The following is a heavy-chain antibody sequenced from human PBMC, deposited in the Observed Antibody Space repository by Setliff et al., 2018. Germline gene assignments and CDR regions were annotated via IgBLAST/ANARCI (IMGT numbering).Heavy chain of an antibody. CDR2: VYYSGTA. CDR3: AGGGTFRYFDF. Sequence: SETLSLTCTVSDGSLSTYYWSWIRQPPGKGLEFIGYVYYSGTANYSPSLRSRLTISVDTSKNQFSLKLRSVTAADTAVYYCAGGGTFRYFDFWGQGALVTVSS. CDR1: DGSLSTYY. J-gene: IGHJ4*02. V-gene: IGHV4-59*01. D-gene: IGHD5-12*01.